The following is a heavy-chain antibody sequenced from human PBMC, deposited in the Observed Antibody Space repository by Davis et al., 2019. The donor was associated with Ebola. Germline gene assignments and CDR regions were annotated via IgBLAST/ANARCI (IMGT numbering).Heavy chain of an antibody. V-gene: IGHV1-69*04. CDR1: GYTFTNYG. Sequence: AASVKVSCKPSGYTFTNYGITWVRQAPGQGLEWMGRIIPVVDTKDYAQKFQGRVTLTADKATNTAYMELSGLRFDDTAVYYCARGKWFDPWGQGTLVSVTS. J-gene: IGHJ5*02. CDR3: ARGKWFDP. CDR2: IIPVVDTK.